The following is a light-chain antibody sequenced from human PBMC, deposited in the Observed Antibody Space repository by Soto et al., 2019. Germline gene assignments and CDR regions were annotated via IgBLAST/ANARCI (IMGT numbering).Light chain of an antibody. V-gene: IGKV3-15*01. CDR2: GAS. CDR3: QQYNNWLIT. Sequence: EIVMTQSPATLSVSPGERATLSCRASQSVSSNLAWYQQKPGQAPRILIYGASTRATGIPARFSGSGSGTEFTLTISRLQSEDFAVYYCQQYNNWLITFGQGTRLEIK. J-gene: IGKJ5*01. CDR1: QSVSSN.